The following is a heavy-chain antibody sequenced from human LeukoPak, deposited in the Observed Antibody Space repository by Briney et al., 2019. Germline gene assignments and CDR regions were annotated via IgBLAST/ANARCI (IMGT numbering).Heavy chain of an antibody. CDR1: GYTFTSYG. Sequence: GASVKVSCKASGYTFTSYGISWVRQAPGQGLEWMGWISAYNGNTNYAQKLQGRVTMTTDTSTSTAYMELRSLRAEDTALYYCAKDTTATGTGNFDYWGQGTLVTVSS. CDR3: AKDTTATGTGNFDY. J-gene: IGHJ4*02. V-gene: IGHV1-18*01. CDR2: ISAYNGNT. D-gene: IGHD6-13*01.